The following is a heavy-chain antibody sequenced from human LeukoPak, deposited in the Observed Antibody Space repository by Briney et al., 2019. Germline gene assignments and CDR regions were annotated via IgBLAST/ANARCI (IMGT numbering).Heavy chain of an antibody. J-gene: IGHJ3*02. CDR3: ARDMSCSSTSCPRGAFDI. V-gene: IGHV3-23*01. CDR1: GFTFSSYA. Sequence: GGSLRLSCAASGFTFSSYAMSWVRQAPGKGLEWVSAISGSGGSTYYADSVKGRFTISRDNSKNTLYLQMNSLRAEDTAVYYCARDMSCSSTSCPRGAFDIWGQGTMVTVSS. CDR2: ISGSGGST. D-gene: IGHD2-2*01.